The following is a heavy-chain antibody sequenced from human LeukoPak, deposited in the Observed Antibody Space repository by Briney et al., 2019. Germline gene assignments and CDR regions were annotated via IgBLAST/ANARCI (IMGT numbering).Heavy chain of an antibody. D-gene: IGHD2-2*01. V-gene: IGHV4-39*07. CDR2: INHSGST. CDR3: ASAPLGYCSSTSCPGIISWFNP. J-gene: IGHJ5*02. CDR1: GGSISSSSYY. Sequence: SETLSLTCTVSGGSISSSSYYWGWIRQPPGKGLEWIGEINHSGSTNYNPSLKSRVTISVDTSKNQFSLKLSSVTAADTAVYYCASAPLGYCSSTSCPGIISWFNPWGQGTLVTVSS.